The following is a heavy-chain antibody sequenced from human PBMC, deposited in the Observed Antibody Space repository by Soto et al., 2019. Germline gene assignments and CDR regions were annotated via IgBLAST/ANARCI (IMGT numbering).Heavy chain of an antibody. CDR2: IYYSGST. D-gene: IGHD5-12*01. CDR3: ARHNTDSGGFDY. CDR1: GGSISSSSYY. J-gene: IGHJ4*02. V-gene: IGHV4-39*01. Sequence: SETLSLTCTVSGGSISSSSYYWGWIRQPPGKGLEWIGSIYYSGSTYYNPSLKSRVTISVDTSKNQFSLKLSSVTTADTAVYYCARHNTDSGGFDYWGQGTLVTVSS.